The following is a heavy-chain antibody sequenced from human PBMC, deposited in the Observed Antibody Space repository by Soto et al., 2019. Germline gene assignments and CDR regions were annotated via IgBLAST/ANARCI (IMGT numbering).Heavy chain of an antibody. D-gene: IGHD6-13*01. CDR3: ARDWSAPPRYYHYYGMDV. Sequence: QVQLVESGGGVVQPGRSLRLSCAASGFTFSSYAMHWVRQAPGKGLEWVAVISYDGSNNYYADSVKGRFTISRDNSKNTXXLQMNSLRAEDTAVYYCARDWSAPPRYYHYYGMDVWGQGTTVTVSS. CDR2: ISYDGSNN. V-gene: IGHV3-30-3*01. J-gene: IGHJ6*02. CDR1: GFTFSSYA.